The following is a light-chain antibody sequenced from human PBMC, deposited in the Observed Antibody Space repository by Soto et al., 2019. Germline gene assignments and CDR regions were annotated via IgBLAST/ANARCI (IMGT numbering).Light chain of an antibody. Sequence: QSVLTQPASVSGSPGQSITISCTVTSSDVVGYNYVSWYQQHPGKAPKFMIYDVSNRPSGVSTRFSGSKSGNTASLTISGLQAEDEADYYCNSYTTSNTRQVVFGTGTKVTVL. CDR2: DVS. CDR3: NSYTTSNTRQVV. J-gene: IGLJ1*01. CDR1: SSDVVGYNY. V-gene: IGLV2-14*01.